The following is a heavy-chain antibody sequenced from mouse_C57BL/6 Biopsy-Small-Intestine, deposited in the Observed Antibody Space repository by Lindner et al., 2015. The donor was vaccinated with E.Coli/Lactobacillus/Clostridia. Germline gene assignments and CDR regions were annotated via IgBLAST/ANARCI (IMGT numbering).Heavy chain of an antibody. CDR1: GYTFTNYG. Sequence: SVKVSCKASGYTFTNYGITWVRQAPGQGLEWMGWISAYTGNTNSAQNLQGRVTMTTDTSTSTAYMELRSLRSDDTAVYYCARDILDYYGSGNYYKYYYYTMDVWGQGTTVTVSS. CDR3: ARDILDYYGSGNYYKYYYYTMDV. D-gene: IGHD1-1*02. CDR2: ISAYTGNT. V-gene: IGHV1-84*02. J-gene: IGHJ1*01.